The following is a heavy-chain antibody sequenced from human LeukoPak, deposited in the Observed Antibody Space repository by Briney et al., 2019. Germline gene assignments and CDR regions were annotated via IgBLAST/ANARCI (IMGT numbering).Heavy chain of an antibody. V-gene: IGHV3-30*02. J-gene: IGHJ4*01. CDR1: GFTFSSSG. CDR3: AQEIKDRYCSGAQNCLFDS. D-gene: IGHD2-15*01. CDR2: IRFDGTTK. Sequence: GGSLRLFCAASGFTFSSSGMHWVRQAPGRGLEWVAFIRFDGTTKYYAQSVRGRFTISRDNSKNTLGLQMNSLRAEDTAVYYCAQEIKDRYCSGAQNCLFDSWGHGTLVTVSS.